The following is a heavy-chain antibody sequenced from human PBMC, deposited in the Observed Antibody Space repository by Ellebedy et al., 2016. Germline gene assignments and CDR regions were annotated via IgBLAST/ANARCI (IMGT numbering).Heavy chain of an antibody. CDR3: ARAPPTNWYFDL. J-gene: IGHJ2*01. CDR2: MWYDGSKQ. CDR1: GFTVSTYA. D-gene: IGHD5-24*01. Sequence: GESLKISXVASGFTVSTYAMHWVRQAPGKGLEWVAAMWYDGSKQYYEDSVKGRFTISRDTSKNTLYLQMNSLKAEDTAAYYCARAPPTNWYFDLWGRGTPVTLSS. V-gene: IGHV3-33*01.